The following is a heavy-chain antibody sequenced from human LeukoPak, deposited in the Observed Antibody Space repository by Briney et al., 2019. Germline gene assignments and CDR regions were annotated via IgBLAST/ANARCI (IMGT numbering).Heavy chain of an antibody. CDR1: GFTFSSYG. J-gene: IGHJ4*02. CDR3: AKEGYSSSHPDFDY. D-gene: IGHD6-6*01. CDR2: ISYDGSNK. V-gene: IGHV3-30*18. Sequence: PVRSLRLSCAASGFTFSSYGMHWVRQAPGKGLEWVAVISYDGSNKYYADSVKGRFTISRDNSKNTLYLQMNSLRAEDTAVYYCAKEGYSSSHPDFDYWGQGTLVTVSS.